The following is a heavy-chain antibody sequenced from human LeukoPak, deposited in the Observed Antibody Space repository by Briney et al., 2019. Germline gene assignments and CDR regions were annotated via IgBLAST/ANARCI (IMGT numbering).Heavy chain of an antibody. CDR1: GFTFSSYG. CDR2: IRYDGSNK. V-gene: IGHV3-30*02. CDR3: ARVYDFWSGSIDY. Sequence: GGPLRLSCAASGFTFSSYGMHWVRQAPGKGLEWVAFIRYDGSNKYYADSVKGRFTISRDNAKNSLYLQMNSLRAEDTAVYYCARVYDFWSGSIDYWGQGTLVTVSS. D-gene: IGHD3-3*01. J-gene: IGHJ4*02.